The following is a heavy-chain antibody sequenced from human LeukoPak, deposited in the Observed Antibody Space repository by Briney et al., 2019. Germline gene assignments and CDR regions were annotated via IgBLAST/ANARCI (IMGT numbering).Heavy chain of an antibody. CDR1: GGSISSYY. CDR2: IYYSGST. V-gene: IGHV4-59*01. CDR3: ARDLHP. Sequence: SETLSLTCTVSGGSISSYYWSWIRQPPGKGLEWIGYIYYSGSTNYNPSLKSRVTISVDTSKNQFSLKLSSVTAADTAVYYCARDLHPWGQGTLVTVSS. J-gene: IGHJ5*02.